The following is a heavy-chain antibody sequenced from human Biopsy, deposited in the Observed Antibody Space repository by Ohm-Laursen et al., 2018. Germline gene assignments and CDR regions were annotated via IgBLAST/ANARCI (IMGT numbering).Heavy chain of an antibody. CDR1: GVTLSGYG. V-gene: IGHV3-21*01. CDR3: ARNLGVTPGYQDY. D-gene: IGHD2-2*01. CDR2: ISASSSYI. J-gene: IGHJ4*02. Sequence: SLRLSCAASGVTLSGYGMNWVRQAPGTGLEWVSSISASSSYIYYADSVKGRFTISRDNAKNSLYLQMNSLRAEDTAVYYCARNLGVTPGYQDYWGQGTLVTVSS.